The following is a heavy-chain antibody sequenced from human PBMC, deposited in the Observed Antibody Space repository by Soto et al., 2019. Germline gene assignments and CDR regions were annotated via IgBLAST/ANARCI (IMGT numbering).Heavy chain of an antibody. CDR1: GYTFTSYG. CDR3: ARDLREAAGTSNWFDP. J-gene: IGHJ5*02. CDR2: ISAYNGNT. D-gene: IGHD6-13*01. Sequence: ASVKVSCKASGYTFTSYGISWVRQAPGQGLEWMGWISAYNGNTNYAQKLQGRVTMTTDTSTSTACMELRSLRSDDTAVYYCARDLREAAGTSNWFDPWGQGTLVTVSS. V-gene: IGHV1-18*01.